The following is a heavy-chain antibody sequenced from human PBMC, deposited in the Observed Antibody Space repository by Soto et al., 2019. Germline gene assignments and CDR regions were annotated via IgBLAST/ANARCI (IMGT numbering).Heavy chain of an antibody. D-gene: IGHD7-27*01. J-gene: IGHJ4*02. V-gene: IGHV4-30-4*01. CDR2: IYNGGRT. Sequence: QVQLQESGPGLVKPSQTLSLTCTVSGGSISTVNYWWSWIRQSPDMGLEWIGHIYNGGRTYNNPSLESRVTMSVDTSKNQHSLTLSSVSAADTAVYYCARGPSGDKVDSWGQGTLVTVSS. CDR3: ARGPSGDKVDS. CDR1: GGSISTVNYW.